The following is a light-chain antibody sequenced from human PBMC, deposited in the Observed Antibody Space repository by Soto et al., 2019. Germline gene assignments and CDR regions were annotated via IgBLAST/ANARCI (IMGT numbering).Light chain of an antibody. J-gene: IGLJ7*01. CDR2: DTN. Sequence: QAVVTQESSLTVSPGETVTLTCGSSTGTVTSTHFPCWFQQKPGQAPRTLIYDTNYRYSWTPARFSGSLLGGKAALTLSGAQPEDGAEYYCLLFYTGPAVFGGGTQLTVL. V-gene: IGLV7-46*01. CDR1: TGTVTSTHF. CDR3: LLFYTGPAV.